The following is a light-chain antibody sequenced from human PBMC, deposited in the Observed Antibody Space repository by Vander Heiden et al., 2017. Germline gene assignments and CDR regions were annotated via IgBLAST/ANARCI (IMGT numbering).Light chain of an antibody. J-gene: IGLJ3*02. V-gene: IGLV1-47*02. CDR1: RSHIGGRD. Sequence: QSVVTQPPSASGTPVQRFTLSCYGSRSHIGGRDVVCDQQRTVTAPKLLIFSSNQRPSGVPDRFSGSKYGTSASLVISGLRSEDEADYYCTAWDDRLSGPVFGGGTKLTVL. CDR2: SSN. CDR3: TAWDDRLSGPV.